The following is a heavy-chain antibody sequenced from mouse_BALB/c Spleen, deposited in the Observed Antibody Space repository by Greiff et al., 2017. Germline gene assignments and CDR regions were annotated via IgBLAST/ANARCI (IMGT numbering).Heavy chain of an antibody. CDR3: AGGLPNFYFDY. J-gene: IGHJ2*01. CDR2: IDTSDSYT. CDR1: GYTFTDYW. V-gene: IGHV1-69*01. D-gene: IGHD2-4*01. Sequence: VQLQQPGAELVMPGASVKMSCKASGYTFTDYWMHWVKQRPGQGLEWIGAIDTSDSYTSYNQKFKGKATLTVDESSSTAYMQLSSLTSEDSAVYYCAGGLPNFYFDYWGQGTTLTVSS.